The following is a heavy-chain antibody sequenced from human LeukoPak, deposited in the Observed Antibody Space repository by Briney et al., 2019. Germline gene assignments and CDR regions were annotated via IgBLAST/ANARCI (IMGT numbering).Heavy chain of an antibody. J-gene: IGHJ4*02. CDR2: INPSGGST. Sequence: ASVKVSCKASGYTFTSYYMHWVRQAPGQGLEWMGIINPSGGSTSYAQKFQGRDTMTRDTSTSNVYMELSSLRSEDTAVYYCARDRSPTYYDSSGYYYWGQGTLVTVSS. CDR1: GYTFTSYY. CDR3: ARDRSPTYYDSSGYYY. D-gene: IGHD3-22*01. V-gene: IGHV1-46*01.